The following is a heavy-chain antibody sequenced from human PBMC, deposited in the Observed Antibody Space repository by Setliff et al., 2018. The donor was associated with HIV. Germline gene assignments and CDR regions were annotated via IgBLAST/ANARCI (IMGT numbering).Heavy chain of an antibody. CDR1: GLPFSNFA. CDR2: ISGGGDTT. J-gene: IGHJ4*02. CDR3: AKFVGAGEDFFDH. D-gene: IGHD6-13*01. Sequence: GGSLRLSCAASGLPFSNFAMSWVRQAPGKGLQWVSWISGGGDTTSYSYSVQGRFTISRDNSKNTVYLQMNSLRADDSAIYYCAKFVGAGEDFFDHWGQGALVTVS. V-gene: IGHV3-23*01.